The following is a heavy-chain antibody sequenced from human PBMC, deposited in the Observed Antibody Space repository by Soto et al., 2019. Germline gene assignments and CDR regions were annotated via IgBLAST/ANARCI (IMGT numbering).Heavy chain of an antibody. J-gene: IGHJ4*02. V-gene: IGHV3-7*01. CDR3: SRDVVVGAKALNY. CDR2: IKEDGSEK. D-gene: IGHD2-15*01. CDR1: GFTFSNYW. Sequence: PGGSLRLSCAASGFTFSNYWMTWVRQAPGKGLEWVANIKEDGSEKHYVDYVKGRFTISRDNAKNSLYLQMNSLRVEDTAVYFCSRDVVVGAKALNYWGQGALVTVSS.